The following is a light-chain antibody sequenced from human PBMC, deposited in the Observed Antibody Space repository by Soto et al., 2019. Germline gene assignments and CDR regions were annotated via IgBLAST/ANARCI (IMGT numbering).Light chain of an antibody. Sequence: TEPGSVSVYPGQSITISYTGTSSDVGSYNLVSWYQQHPGKAPKLMIYEVSKRPSGVSNRFSGSKSGNTASLTISGLQAEDEADYYCCSYAGSSTYVFGTGTKVTVL. J-gene: IGLJ1*01. CDR1: SSDVGSYNL. CDR3: CSYAGSSTYV. V-gene: IGLV2-23*02. CDR2: EVS.